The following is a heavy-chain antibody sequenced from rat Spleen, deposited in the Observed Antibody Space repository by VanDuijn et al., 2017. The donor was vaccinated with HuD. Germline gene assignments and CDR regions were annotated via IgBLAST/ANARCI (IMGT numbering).Heavy chain of an antibody. V-gene: IGHV5-58*01. D-gene: IGHD1-2*01. CDR2: ISPDGGST. CDR1: GFTFSNYG. CDR3: GKDMNYYSTYPFYVMGD. Sequence: EVQLVATGGGLVQPGRSLKLSCAASGFTFSNYGMAWVRQAPGEGLEWISSISPDGGSTYYPDSVKGRFTISRNNAENTVYLQMNSLRSEDTATYYCGKDMNYYSTYPFYVMGDWGQGASVTVSS. J-gene: IGHJ4*01.